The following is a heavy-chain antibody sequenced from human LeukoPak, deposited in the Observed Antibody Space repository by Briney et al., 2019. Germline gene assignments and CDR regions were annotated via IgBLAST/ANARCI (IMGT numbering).Heavy chain of an antibody. J-gene: IGHJ6*02. D-gene: IGHD2-15*01. Sequence: GGSLRLSCAASGFTFSSYGMHWVRQAPGKGLEWVAFIWYDGSNKYYADSVKGRFTISRDNSKNTLYLQMNSLRAEDTAVYYCARAHVPRRYCSGVTCYSGYYYYYGMDVWGQGTTVTVSS. CDR1: GFTFSSYG. CDR3: ARAHVPRRYCSGVTCYSGYYYYYGMDV. V-gene: IGHV3-33*01. CDR2: IWYDGSNK.